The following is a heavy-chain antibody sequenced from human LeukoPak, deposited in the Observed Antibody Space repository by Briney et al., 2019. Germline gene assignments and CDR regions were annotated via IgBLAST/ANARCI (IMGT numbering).Heavy chain of an antibody. CDR2: IGTAGDT. D-gene: IGHD6-19*01. V-gene: IGHV3-13*01. J-gene: IGHJ6*02. CDR1: GFTFSSYD. CDR3: ARGSGWSYSEVYYGMDV. Sequence: GGSLRLSCAASGFTFSSYDMHWVRQATGKGLEWVSAIGTAGDTYYPGSVKGRFTISRENAKNSLYLQMNSLRAGETAVYYCARGSGWSYSEVYYGMDVWAQGPTVTVSS.